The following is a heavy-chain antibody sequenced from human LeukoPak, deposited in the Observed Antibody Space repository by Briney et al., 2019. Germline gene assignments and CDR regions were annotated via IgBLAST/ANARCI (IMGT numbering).Heavy chain of an antibody. Sequence: SETLSLTCTVSAGSISSSSYYWGWLRQPPGKGLEWIGSIYYSGSTNYNPSLKSRVTISVDTSKKQFSLKLSSVTAADTAVYYCARQASGSSRLAYFDYWGQGTLVTVSS. D-gene: IGHD6-13*01. J-gene: IGHJ4*02. CDR1: AGSISSSSYY. V-gene: IGHV4-39*01. CDR2: IYYSGST. CDR3: ARQASGSSRLAYFDY.